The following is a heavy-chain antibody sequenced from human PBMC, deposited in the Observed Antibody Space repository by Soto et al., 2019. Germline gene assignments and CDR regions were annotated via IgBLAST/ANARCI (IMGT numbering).Heavy chain of an antibody. J-gene: IGHJ3*02. Sequence: LSLTCAVSGGSISSGGYSWSWIRQPPGKGLEWIGYIYHSGSTYYNPXLKXXXXXXXXXXXXXXXXXXXXXXPAXXXXXXXXRXIRWEPIGDAFDIWGQGTMVTVSS. D-gene: IGHD1-26*01. CDR1: GGSISSGGYS. CDR2: IYHSGST. V-gene: IGHV4-30-2*01. CDR3: XRXIRWEPIGDAFDI.